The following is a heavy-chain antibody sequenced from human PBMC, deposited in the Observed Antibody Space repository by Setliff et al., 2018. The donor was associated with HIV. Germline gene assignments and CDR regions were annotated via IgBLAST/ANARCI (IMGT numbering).Heavy chain of an antibody. J-gene: IGHJ4*02. V-gene: IGHV1-3*01. CDR3: ARDSYGLDY. D-gene: IGHD5-18*01. CDR2: INVGNGNT. CDR1: GYTVNTYA. Sequence: VASVKVSCKASGYTVNTYALHWVRQAPGQGLEWMGWINVGNGNTKYSQKFQGRVTITRDTSASTAYMELSSLRFEDTAVYYCARDSYGLDYWGQGTLVTVSS.